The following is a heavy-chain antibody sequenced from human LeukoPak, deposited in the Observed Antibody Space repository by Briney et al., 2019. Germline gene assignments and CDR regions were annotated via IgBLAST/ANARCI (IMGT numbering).Heavy chain of an antibody. CDR1: GYTFTGYY. V-gene: IGHV1-2*02. Sequence: ASVKVSCKASGYTFTGYYMRWVRQAPGQGLEWMGWINPNSGGTNYAQKFQGRVTMTRDTSISTAYMELSRLRSDDTAVYYCARDRGGSGSFYMDVWGKGTTVTVSS. CDR3: ARDRGGSGSFYMDV. CDR2: INPNSGGT. D-gene: IGHD3-10*01. J-gene: IGHJ6*03.